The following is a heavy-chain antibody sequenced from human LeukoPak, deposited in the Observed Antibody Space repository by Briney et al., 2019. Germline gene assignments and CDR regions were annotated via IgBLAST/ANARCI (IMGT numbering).Heavy chain of an antibody. Sequence: GGSLRLSCAASGFSFSSYGMHWVRQAPGKGLEWVAVISNDGSIIKYGDSVKGRFTISRDNSKDTLYVQMNSLRTDDAAVYYCAKSKSPYPMDYIFDFWGQGTLVTVSS. CDR2: ISNDGSII. CDR3: AKSKSPYPMDYIFDF. CDR1: GFSFSSYG. J-gene: IGHJ4*02. V-gene: IGHV3-30*18. D-gene: IGHD4-11*01.